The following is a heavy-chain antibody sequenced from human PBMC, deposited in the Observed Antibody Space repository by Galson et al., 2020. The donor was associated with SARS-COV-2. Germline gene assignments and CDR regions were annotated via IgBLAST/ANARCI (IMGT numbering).Heavy chain of an antibody. D-gene: IGHD1-26*01. CDR1: GFSFNNYA. CDR3: AKGGKWELLISFHH. V-gene: IGHV3-30*18. J-gene: IGHJ1*01. CDR2: ISDDGSNK. Sequence: GESLKISCVASGFSFNNYAMHWVRQAPGKGLEWVAVISDDGSNKYYADSVKGRFTVSRDNSKNTLSLQMNSLRAEDTAVYYCAKGGKWELLISFHHWGQGTLVTVSS.